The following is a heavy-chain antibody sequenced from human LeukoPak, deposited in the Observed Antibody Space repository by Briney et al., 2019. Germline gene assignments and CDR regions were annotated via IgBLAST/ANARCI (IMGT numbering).Heavy chain of an antibody. CDR2: INPNSGGT. J-gene: IGHJ2*01. V-gene: IGHV1-2*02. Sequence: ASVKVSCKAPGYTFTGYYMHWVRQAPGQGLEWMGWINPNSGGTNYAQKFQGRVTMTRDTSISTAYMELSRLRSDDTAVYYCARGDYGDYGANWYFGLWGRGTLVIVSS. D-gene: IGHD4-17*01. CDR1: GYTFTGYY. CDR3: ARGDYGDYGANWYFGL.